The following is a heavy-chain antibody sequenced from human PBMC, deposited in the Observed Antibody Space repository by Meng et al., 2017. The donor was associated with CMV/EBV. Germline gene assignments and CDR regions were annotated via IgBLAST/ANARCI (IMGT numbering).Heavy chain of an antibody. Sequence: ESLKISRAASGFTFSSYWMSWVRQAPGKGLEWVANIKQDGSEEYYVDSVKGRFTISRDNAKNSLYLQMNSLRAEDTAVYYCARGESSWSGYYLYYGMDVWGQGTTVTVSS. CDR3: ARGESSWSGYYLYYGMDV. V-gene: IGHV3-7*01. CDR1: GFTFSSYW. J-gene: IGHJ6*02. D-gene: IGHD3-3*01. CDR2: IKQDGSEE.